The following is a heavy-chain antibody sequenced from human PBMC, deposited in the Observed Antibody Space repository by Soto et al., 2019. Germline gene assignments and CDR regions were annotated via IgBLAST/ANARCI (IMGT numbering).Heavy chain of an antibody. CDR2: ISSNGNT. Sequence: SETLSLTCTVSDGSISGNFLTWIRQPAGKGLEWIGRISSNGNTDYNPSLKSRVTMSIDTSKNHFSLDLISVTASDTAIYYCAREVWVACLLYHFDLWGQGTLVTVSS. J-gene: IGHJ4*02. V-gene: IGHV4-4*07. CDR1: DGSISGNF. D-gene: IGHD5-12*01. CDR3: AREVWVACLLYHFDL.